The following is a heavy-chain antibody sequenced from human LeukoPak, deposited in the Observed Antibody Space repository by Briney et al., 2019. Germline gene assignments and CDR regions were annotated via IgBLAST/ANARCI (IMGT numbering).Heavy chain of an antibody. J-gene: IGHJ6*03. CDR2: IYYSGST. CDR3: ARAKPAAIRDYYYYMDV. V-gene: IGHV4-59*01. D-gene: IGHD2-2*01. CDR1: GGSISSYY. Sequence: SETLSLTCTVSGGSISSYYWSWIRQPPGKGLEWIGYIYYSGSTNYNPSLKSRVTISVDTSKNQFSLKLSSVTAADTAVYYCARAKPAAIRDYYYYMDVWGKGTTVTVSS.